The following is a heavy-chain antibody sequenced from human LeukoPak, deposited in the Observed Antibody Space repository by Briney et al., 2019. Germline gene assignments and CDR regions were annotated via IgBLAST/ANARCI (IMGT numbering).Heavy chain of an antibody. J-gene: IGHJ3*02. D-gene: IGHD3-10*01. Sequence: PSETLSLTCTVSGGSISSYYWSWIRQPPGKGLEWIGYIYYSGSTNYNPSLKSRVTISVDTSKNQFSLKLSSVTAADTAVYYCARDSGHSRFTADAFDIWGQGTMATVSS. CDR2: IYYSGST. CDR1: GGSISSYY. CDR3: ARDSGHSRFTADAFDI. V-gene: IGHV4-59*01.